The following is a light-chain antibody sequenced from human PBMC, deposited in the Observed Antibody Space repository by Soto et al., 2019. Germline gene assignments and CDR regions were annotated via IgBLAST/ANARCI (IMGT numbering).Light chain of an antibody. CDR1: QSVSSSY. Sequence: EIVLTQSPGTLSLSPGERATLSCRASQSVSSSYLAWYQQKPGQAPRLLIYGASSRATGIPDRFSGSGSGTGFTLTISRLEPEDFAVYYCQQYGSSSTWTFXQGTKVDIK. J-gene: IGKJ1*01. CDR3: QQYGSSSTWT. V-gene: IGKV3-20*01. CDR2: GAS.